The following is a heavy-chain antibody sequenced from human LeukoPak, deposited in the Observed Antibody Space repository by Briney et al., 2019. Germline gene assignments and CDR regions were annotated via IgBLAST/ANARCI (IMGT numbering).Heavy chain of an antibody. D-gene: IGHD1-26*01. J-gene: IGHJ4*02. V-gene: IGHV3-74*01. CDR3: SSFLMGAPN. CDR2: FRPDGTNT. CDR1: GFTFSSSW. Sequence: GGSLRLSCVASGFTFSSSWMHWVRQAPGKGLVWVSHFRPDGTNTAYAYSVKGRFTISRDNDKNTLYLQMNSLRAEDTAVYYSSSFLMGAPNWGQGTLVTVSS.